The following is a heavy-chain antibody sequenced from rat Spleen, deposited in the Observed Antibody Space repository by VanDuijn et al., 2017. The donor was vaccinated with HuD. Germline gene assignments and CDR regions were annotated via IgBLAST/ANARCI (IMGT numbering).Heavy chain of an antibody. CDR3: ARDFGPFGITY. V-gene: IGHV2S12*01. CDR1: GFTFSDYY. D-gene: IGHD4-3*01. J-gene: IGHJ2*01. Sequence: VQLVESDGGLVQPGRSLKLSCAASGFTFSDYYMAWVRQAPTKGLEWIAAISSGGSTYFNSVLKSRLSISRDTSKSQVFLKMNSLQSEDTATYSCARDFGPFGITYWGQGVMVTVSS. CDR2: ISSGGST.